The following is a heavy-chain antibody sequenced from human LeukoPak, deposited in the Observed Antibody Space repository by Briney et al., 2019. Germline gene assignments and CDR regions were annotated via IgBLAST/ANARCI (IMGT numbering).Heavy chain of an antibody. V-gene: IGHV3-11*01. J-gene: IGHJ4*02. Sequence: GGSLRLSCAASGFTFSDYYVSWIRQAPGKGLEWVSYISSSGSTIYYADSVKGRFTISRDNAKNSVFLQMNSLRAEDTAVYFCARGYSNYYFDHWGQGTLVTVSS. CDR1: GFTFSDYY. D-gene: IGHD6-13*01. CDR2: ISSSGSTI. CDR3: ARGYSNYYFDH.